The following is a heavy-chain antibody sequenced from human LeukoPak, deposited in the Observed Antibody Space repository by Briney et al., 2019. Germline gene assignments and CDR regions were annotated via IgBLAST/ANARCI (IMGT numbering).Heavy chain of an antibody. V-gene: IGHV4-39*01. Sequence: SETLSLTCTVSGGSISSSSYYWGWIRQPPGKGLEWIGSIYYSGSTYYNPSLKSRVTISVDTSKNQFSLKLSSVTAADTAVYYCARREWLGRGSGSWFDPWGQGTLVTVSS. CDR3: ARREWLGRGSGSWFDP. D-gene: IGHD6-19*01. CDR2: IYYSGST. J-gene: IGHJ5*02. CDR1: GGSISSSSYY.